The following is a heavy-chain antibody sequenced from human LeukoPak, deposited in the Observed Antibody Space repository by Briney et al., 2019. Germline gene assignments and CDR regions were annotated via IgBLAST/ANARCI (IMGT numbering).Heavy chain of an antibody. J-gene: IGHJ4*02. CDR3: AKGRALEVVAAFNY. Sequence: GGSLRLSCAASGFTFSSYAMSWVRQAPGRGLEWVSTISGSGANTYYADSVKGRFTISRDNSKNTLYLQMNSLRADDTAIYYCAKGRALEVVAAFNYWGQGTVVTASS. CDR1: GFTFSSYA. D-gene: IGHD2-15*01. V-gene: IGHV3-23*01. CDR2: ISGSGANT.